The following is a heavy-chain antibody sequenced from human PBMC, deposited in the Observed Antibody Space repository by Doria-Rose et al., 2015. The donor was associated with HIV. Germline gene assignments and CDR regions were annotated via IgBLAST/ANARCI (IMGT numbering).Heavy chain of an antibody. Sequence: VRQVPGKGLEWMGIIHPGDSETGYSPSFQGQVIISADKSINTAYLQWSSLKASDSAIYYCARGCSGGTCYGGRFDPWGQGTLVTVSS. V-gene: IGHV5-51*01. CDR2: IHPGDSET. J-gene: IGHJ5*02. CDR3: ARGCSGGTCYGGRFDP. D-gene: IGHD2-15*01.